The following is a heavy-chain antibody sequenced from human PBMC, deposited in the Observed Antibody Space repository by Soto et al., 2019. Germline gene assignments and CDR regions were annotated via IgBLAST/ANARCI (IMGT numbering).Heavy chain of an antibody. CDR3: ARDNYFYDTSGYP. CDR1: GGSISRGDYY. V-gene: IGHV4-30-4*01. CDR2: IFHTGST. D-gene: IGHD3-22*01. Sequence: PSETLSLTCTVSGGSISRGDYYWTWIRQPPGKGLEWIGYIFHTGSTSYNPSLRSRITFSIDTSKNQFSLKLSSVTAADTAVYYCARDNYFYDTSGYPWGQGTLVTVSS. J-gene: IGHJ5*02.